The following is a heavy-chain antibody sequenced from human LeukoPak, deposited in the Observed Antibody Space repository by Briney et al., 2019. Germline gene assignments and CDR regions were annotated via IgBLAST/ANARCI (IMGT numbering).Heavy chain of an antibody. D-gene: IGHD3-10*01. V-gene: IGHV3-74*01. Sequence: GGSLRLSCAASGFTFSSYWMYWVRQAPGKGLAWVARINTDGSVSAYPDSVEGRFTISRDNAKNTLLLQMNSLRAEDTAVYYCGRVNGESAWVDPWGQGTLVKVSS. CDR1: GFTFSSYW. J-gene: IGHJ5*02. CDR3: GRVNGESAWVDP. CDR2: INTDGSVS.